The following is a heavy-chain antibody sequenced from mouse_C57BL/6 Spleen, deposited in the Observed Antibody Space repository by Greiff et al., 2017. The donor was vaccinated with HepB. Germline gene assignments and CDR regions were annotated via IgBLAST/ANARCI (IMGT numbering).Heavy chain of an antibody. V-gene: IGHV1-81*01. CDR3: ARYDTTVVEENWYFDV. Sequence: VKLQQSGAELARPGASVKLSCKASGYTFTSYGISWVKQRTGQGLEWIGEIYPRSGNTYYNEKFKGKATLTADKSSSTAYMELRSLTSEDSAVYFCARYDTTVVEENWYFDVWGTGTTVTVSS. J-gene: IGHJ1*03. CDR2: IYPRSGNT. CDR1: GYTFTSYG. D-gene: IGHD1-1*01.